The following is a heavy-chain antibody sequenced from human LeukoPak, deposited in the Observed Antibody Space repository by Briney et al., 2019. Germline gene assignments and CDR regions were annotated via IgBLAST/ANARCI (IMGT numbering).Heavy chain of an antibody. J-gene: IGHJ4*02. Sequence: GSLRLXXAASGFTFSSYGMHWVRQAPGKGLEWVAVISYDGSNKYYADSVKGRFTISRDNSKNTLYLQMNSLRAEDTAVYYCARDSLGATGGGSNDYWGQGTLVTVSS. CDR2: ISYDGSNK. V-gene: IGHV3-30*19. CDR1: GFTFSSYG. D-gene: IGHD1-26*01. CDR3: ARDSLGATGGGSNDY.